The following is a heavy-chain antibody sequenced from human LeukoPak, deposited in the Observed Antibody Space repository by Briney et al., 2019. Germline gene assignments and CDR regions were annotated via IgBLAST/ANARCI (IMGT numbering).Heavy chain of an antibody. CDR1: GGSISSSNW. CDR3: ARVRSSRAFYY. V-gene: IGHV4-4*02. CDR2: IYHSGST. J-gene: IGHJ4*02. Sequence: SGTLSLTCAVSGGSISSSNWWSWVRQPPGKGLEWIGEIYHSGSTNYNPSLKSRVTISVDRSRKQFSLKLSSVTAADTAVYSCARVRSSRAFYYWGQGTLVTASS. D-gene: IGHD1-26*01.